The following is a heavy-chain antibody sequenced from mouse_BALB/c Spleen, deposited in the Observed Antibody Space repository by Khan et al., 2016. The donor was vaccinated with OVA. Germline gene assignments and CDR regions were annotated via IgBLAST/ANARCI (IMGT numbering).Heavy chain of an antibody. CDR2: ISTYYGDV. J-gene: IGHJ3*01. CDR3: TRGGGNRFAY. Sequence: QVRLQQSGAELVRPGVSVKISYKGSGYTFTDFTMHWVKQSHAMNLEWIGVISTYYGDVTYNQKFKGKATMTVDKSSSTAYMELARLTSEDSAIXYYTRGGGNRFAYWGQGTLVTVSA. CDR1: GYTFTDFT. V-gene: IGHV1S137*01.